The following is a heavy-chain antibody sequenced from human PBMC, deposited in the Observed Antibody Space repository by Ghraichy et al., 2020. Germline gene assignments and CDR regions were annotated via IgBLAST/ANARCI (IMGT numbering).Heavy chain of an antibody. V-gene: IGHV3-48*02. Sequence: SCAASGFTFSSYSMNWVRQAPGKGLEWVSYISSSSSTIYYADSVKGRFTISRDNAKNSLYLQMNSLRDEDTAVYYCARVGTIFGVVINVYYFDYWGQGTLVTVSS. CDR1: GFTFSSYS. D-gene: IGHD3-3*01. CDR2: ISSSSSTI. J-gene: IGHJ4*02. CDR3: ARVGTIFGVVINVYYFDY.